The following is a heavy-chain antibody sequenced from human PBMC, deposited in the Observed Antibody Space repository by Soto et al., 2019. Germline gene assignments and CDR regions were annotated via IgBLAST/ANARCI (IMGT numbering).Heavy chain of an antibody. CDR3: ARPQWHPANKDAFDI. D-gene: IGHD6-19*01. J-gene: IGHJ3*02. Sequence: GESLKISCKGSGYSFTSYWISWVRQMPGKGLEWMGIIYPGDSDTKYSPSFQGQVTISADKSISTAYLQWSSLKASDTAMYYCARPQWHPANKDAFDIWGQGTMVTVSS. CDR2: IYPGDSDT. CDR1: GYSFTSYW. V-gene: IGHV5-51*01.